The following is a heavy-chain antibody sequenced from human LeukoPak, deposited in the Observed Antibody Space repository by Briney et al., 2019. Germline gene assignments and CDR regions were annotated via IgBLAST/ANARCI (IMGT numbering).Heavy chain of an antibody. D-gene: IGHD2-2*01. CDR1: GYTISSGYY. CDR3: AREANLPAARVVY. Sequence: PSETLSLTCTVSGYTISSGYYWGWIRQPPGKGLEWIGSIYHSGSTYYNPSLKSRVTISVDTSKNQFSLKLSSVTAADTAVYYCAREANLPAARVVYWGQGTLVTVSS. V-gene: IGHV4-38-2*02. CDR2: IYHSGST. J-gene: IGHJ4*02.